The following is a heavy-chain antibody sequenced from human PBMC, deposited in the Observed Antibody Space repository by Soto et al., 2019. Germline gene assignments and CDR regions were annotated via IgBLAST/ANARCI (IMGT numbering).Heavy chain of an antibody. J-gene: IGHJ5*02. D-gene: IGHD6-13*01. CDR1: GFTSRSFT. CDR2: IRSNSAYI. Sequence: GGSLRLSCAASGFTSRSFTMNWVRHAPGQGLEWFSTIRSNSAYIYDTNALRGRFTSSRDNAKNSLHIQMNSLNAEDTAVYYCTRDASRDSSARGWFDPWGTGTMGTVSS. V-gene: IGHV3-21*01. CDR3: TRDASRDSSARGWFDP.